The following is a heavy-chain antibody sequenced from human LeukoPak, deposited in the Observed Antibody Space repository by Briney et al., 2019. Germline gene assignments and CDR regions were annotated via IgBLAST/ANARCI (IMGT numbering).Heavy chain of an antibody. J-gene: IGHJ3*02. CDR2: ISYDGSNK. CDR3: ARAIVPTHAFDI. Sequence: GSLRLSCAASGFTFSSYAMHWVRQAPGKGLEWVEVISYDGSNKYYADSVKGRFTISRDNSKNTLYLQMNSLRAEDTAVYYCARAIVPTHAFDIWGQGTMVTVSS. V-gene: IGHV3-30-3*01. CDR1: GFTFSSYA. D-gene: IGHD3-16*02.